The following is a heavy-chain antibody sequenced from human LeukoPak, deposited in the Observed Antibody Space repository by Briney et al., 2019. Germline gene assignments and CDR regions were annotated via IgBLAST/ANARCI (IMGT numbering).Heavy chain of an antibody. D-gene: IGHD2-15*01. CDR1: GFDFSGFY. CDR3: IRQECSGGSCSYVDY. CDR2: IRSKPSSYTT. J-gene: IGHJ4*02. V-gene: IGHV3-73*01. Sequence: GGSLRLSCAASGFDFSGFYMHWVRQASGRGLEWVGLIRSKPSSYTTVYAASVKGRFTISRDDSKNTAYLQMNSLKAEDTAVYYCIRQECSGGSCSYVDYWGQGTLVTVSS.